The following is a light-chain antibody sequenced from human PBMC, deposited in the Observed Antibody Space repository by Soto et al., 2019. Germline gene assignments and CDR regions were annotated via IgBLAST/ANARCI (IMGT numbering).Light chain of an antibody. CDR1: SSDVGAYNY. V-gene: IGLV2-14*01. Sequence: QSALTQPASVSGSPGPSITITCTGTSSDVGAYNYVSWYQQHPVKAPKLIIYEVNNRPSGVSNRLSGSKSRNTASLTSSGLQAEDEADYYCSSHTRSSTYVFGTGTKVTVL. J-gene: IGLJ1*01. CDR2: EVN. CDR3: SSHTRSSTYV.